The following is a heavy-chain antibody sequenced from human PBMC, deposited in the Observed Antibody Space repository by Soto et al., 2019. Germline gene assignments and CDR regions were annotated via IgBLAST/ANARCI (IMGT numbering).Heavy chain of an antibody. J-gene: IGHJ1*01. D-gene: IGHD3-22*01. CDR2: IKEDGSEK. V-gene: IGHV3-7*01. CDR1: GFTFSSYW. Sequence: GGSLRLSCAASGFTFSSYWMSWVRQAPGKGLEWVANIKEDGSEKYYVDSVKGRFTISRDNAKNSLYLQMNSLRDEDTAVYYCARDPPSSNYDSSGYYPEYFQHWGQGTLVTVSS. CDR3: ARDPPSSNYDSSGYYPEYFQH.